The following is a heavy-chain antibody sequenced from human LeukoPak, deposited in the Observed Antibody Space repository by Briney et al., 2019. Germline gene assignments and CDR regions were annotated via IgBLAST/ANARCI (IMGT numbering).Heavy chain of an antibody. CDR3: AGTYYYDSRAPLDV. CDR1: GYSISSGYY. Sequence: SETLSLTCTVSGYSISSGYYWGWIRQPPGKGLEWIGSIYHSGSTYYNPSLKSRVTISVDTSKNQFSLKLSSVTAADTAVYYCAGTYYYDSRAPLDVWGKGTTVTVSS. CDR2: IYHSGST. D-gene: IGHD3-22*01. J-gene: IGHJ6*04. V-gene: IGHV4-38-2*02.